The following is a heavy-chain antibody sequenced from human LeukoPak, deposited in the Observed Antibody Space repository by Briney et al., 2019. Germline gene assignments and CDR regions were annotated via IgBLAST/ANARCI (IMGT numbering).Heavy chain of an antibody. V-gene: IGHV4-30-2*01. CDR1: GGSISSGGYY. CDR2: TYHSGST. J-gene: IGHJ4*02. D-gene: IGHD1-14*01. CDR3: ARASPTGMSFDY. Sequence: PSETLSLTCTVSGGSISSGGYYWSWIRQPPGKGLEWIGYTYHSGSTYYNPSLKSRVTISVDRSKNQFSLKLSSVTAADTAVYYCARASPTGMSFDYWGQGTLVTVSS.